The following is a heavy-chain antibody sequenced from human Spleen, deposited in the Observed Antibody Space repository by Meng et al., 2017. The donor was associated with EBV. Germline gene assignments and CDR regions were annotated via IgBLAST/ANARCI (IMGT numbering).Heavy chain of an antibody. CDR2: ISTQTGYT. V-gene: IGHV1-18*01. D-gene: IGHD1-1*01. J-gene: IGHJ5*01. CDR1: GDRFVNFG. CDR3: ARDRENDDNDPSWFDS. Sequence: QDQLVQAVAEVKSPGSSVKVSCKAPGDRFVNFGITWVRQAPGQGLEWMGWISTQTGYTKYAESLQGRVVMTTDTSTNTAYMELRSLRSDDTAVYFCARDRENDDNDPSWFDSWGQGTLVTVSS.